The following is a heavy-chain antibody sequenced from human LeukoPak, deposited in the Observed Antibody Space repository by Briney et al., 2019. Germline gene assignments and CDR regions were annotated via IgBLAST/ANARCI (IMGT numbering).Heavy chain of an antibody. J-gene: IGHJ4*02. CDR3: AKDSGGYGDSLHFDY. Sequence: GRSLRLSCAASGVTFSSYGMHWVRQAPGKGLEWVAVISYDGSNKYYADSVKGRFTISRDNSKNTLYLQINSLRGEDTAVYYCAKDSGGYGDSLHFDYWGQGTLVTVSS. CDR2: ISYDGSNK. V-gene: IGHV3-30*18. D-gene: IGHD4-17*01. CDR1: GVTFSSYG.